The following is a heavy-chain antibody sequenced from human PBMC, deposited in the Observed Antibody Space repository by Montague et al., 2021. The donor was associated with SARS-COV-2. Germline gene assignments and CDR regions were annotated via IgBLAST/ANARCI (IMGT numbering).Heavy chain of an antibody. CDR1: GGSISSYY. CDR3: ARDTGEYCSGGSCLYGMDV. J-gene: IGHJ6*02. CDR2: IYYSGST. D-gene: IGHD2-15*01. Sequence: SDTLSLTCTVSGGSISSYYWSWIRQPPGKGLEWIGYIYYSGSTNXNPSLKSRVTISVDTSKNQFSLKLSSVTAADTAVYYCARDTGEYCSGGSCLYGMDVWGQGTTVTVSS. V-gene: IGHV4-59*01.